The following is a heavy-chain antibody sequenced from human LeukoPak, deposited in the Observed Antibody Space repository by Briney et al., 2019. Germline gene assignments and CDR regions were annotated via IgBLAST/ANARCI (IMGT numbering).Heavy chain of an antibody. CDR2: IYHSGST. V-gene: IGHV4-38-2*01. D-gene: IGHD4-17*01. Sequence: SETLSLTCAVSGYSISSGYYWGWIRQPPGKGLEWIGSIYHSGSTYYNPSLKSRVTISVDTSKNQFSLKLSSVTAADTAVYYCARGNYGDIDYWGQGTLVTVSS. CDR1: GYSISSGYY. J-gene: IGHJ4*02. CDR3: ARGNYGDIDY.